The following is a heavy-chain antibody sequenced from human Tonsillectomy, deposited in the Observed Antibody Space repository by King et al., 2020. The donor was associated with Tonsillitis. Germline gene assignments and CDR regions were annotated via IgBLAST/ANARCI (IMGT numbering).Heavy chain of an antibody. J-gene: IGHJ4*02. CDR2: RNPDNGDT. CDR3: ARGGLPTFDY. V-gene: IGHV1-2*02. CDR1: GDTFTGHY. Sequence: QLVQSGAEVKKPGASVRVACMTSGDTFTGHYLHWVRQAPGQGLEWMGWRNPDNGDTNDAQNFQGRVTMTGDTSISTAFMELTRLRSDDTAVYYCARGGLPTFDYWGQGTLVTVSS.